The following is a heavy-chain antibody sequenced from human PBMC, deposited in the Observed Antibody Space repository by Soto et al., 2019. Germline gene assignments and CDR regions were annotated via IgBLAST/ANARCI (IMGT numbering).Heavy chain of an antibody. CDR1: GGTFSSYA. V-gene: IGHV1-69*12. CDR3: ASAEYDYVWGSYRSYYFDY. D-gene: IGHD3-16*02. Sequence: QVQLVQSGAEVKKPGSSVKVSCKASGGTFSSYAISWVRQAPGQGLEWMGGIIPIFGTANYAQKFRGRVTITADESTSTAYMELSSLRSEDTAVSYCASAEYDYVWGSYRSYYFDYWGQGTLVTVS. J-gene: IGHJ4*02. CDR2: IIPIFGTA.